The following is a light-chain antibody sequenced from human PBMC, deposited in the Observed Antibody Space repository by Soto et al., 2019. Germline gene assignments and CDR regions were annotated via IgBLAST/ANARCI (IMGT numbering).Light chain of an antibody. CDR3: SSYTSRSTRV. Sequence: QSALTQPASVSGSPGQSITISCTGTSSDVGGYNYVSWYQQHPGKAPKLMIYDVSNRPSGVSNRFSGSKSGSTASLTISGLQAEDEADYYCSSYTSRSTRVFGGGTKVTVL. CDR1: SSDVGGYNY. CDR2: DVS. V-gene: IGLV2-14*01. J-gene: IGLJ3*02.